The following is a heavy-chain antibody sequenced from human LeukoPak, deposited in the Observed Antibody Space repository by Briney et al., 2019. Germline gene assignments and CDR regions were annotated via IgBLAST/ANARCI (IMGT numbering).Heavy chain of an antibody. D-gene: IGHD4-17*01. CDR3: ARGWADYGDLFFDY. CDR2: IYSGGST. Sequence: GGSLRLSCAASGFTVSSNYMSWVRQAPGKELEWVSVIYSGGSTYYADSVKGRFTMSRDNSKNTLYLQMNSLRAEDTAVYYCARGWADYGDLFFDYWGQGTLVTVSS. J-gene: IGHJ4*02. CDR1: GFTVSSNY. V-gene: IGHV3-53*01.